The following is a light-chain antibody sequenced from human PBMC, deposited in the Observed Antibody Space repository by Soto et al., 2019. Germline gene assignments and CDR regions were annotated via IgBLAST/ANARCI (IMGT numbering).Light chain of an antibody. CDR3: QHYSRTLPWT. CDR1: QTVGTNF. V-gene: IGKV3-20*01. CDR2: GTS. J-gene: IGKJ1*01. Sequence: EIVLTQSPGTLSLSPGETATLSCRAIQTVGTNFLAWYQQKPGQAPRLLMFGTSNRATDIPDRFGGSGSGTDFTLTISRLEPEDVAVYYCQHYSRTLPWTFGQGTKVDI.